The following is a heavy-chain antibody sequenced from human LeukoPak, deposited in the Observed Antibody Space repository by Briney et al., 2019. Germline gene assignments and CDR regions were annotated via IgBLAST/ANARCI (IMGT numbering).Heavy chain of an antibody. J-gene: IGHJ4*02. Sequence: GGSLRLACATSGFTFSSYAMNWVRQAPGKGLEWVSAISGSGGNTYYTDSVKGRFTISRDNSKNTLYLQMDSLRAEDTAVYFCAQSRGIHYFDYWGQGTLVTVSS. CDR2: ISGSGGNT. CDR1: GFTFSSYA. V-gene: IGHV3-23*01. D-gene: IGHD1-26*01. CDR3: AQSRGIHYFDY.